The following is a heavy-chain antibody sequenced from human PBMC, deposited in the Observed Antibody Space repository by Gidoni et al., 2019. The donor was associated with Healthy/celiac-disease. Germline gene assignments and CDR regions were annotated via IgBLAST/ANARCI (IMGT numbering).Heavy chain of an antibody. Sequence: QFQLAPSGAEVKKPGASVKVSCKASGYTFTSYGISGVRQAPGQGLEWMGWISAYNGNTNYAQKLQGRDTMTTDTSTSTAYMELRSLRSDDTAVYYCARDVWFGEPATYGLMFDYWGQGTLVTVSS. V-gene: IGHV1-18*01. CDR2: ISAYNGNT. J-gene: IGHJ4*02. D-gene: IGHD3-10*01. CDR1: GYTFTSYG. CDR3: ARDVWFGEPATYGLMFDY.